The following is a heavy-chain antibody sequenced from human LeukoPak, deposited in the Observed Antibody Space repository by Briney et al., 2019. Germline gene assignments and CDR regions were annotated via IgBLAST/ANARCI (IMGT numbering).Heavy chain of an antibody. CDR1: GGTFSSYA. Sequence: ASVKVSCKASGGTFSSYAISWVRQAPGQGLEWMGGIIPIFGTANYAQKFQGRVTITTDESTSTAYMELSSLRSEDTAVYYCARGRLTGTTTWDYYYYMDVWGKGTTVTVSS. J-gene: IGHJ6*03. V-gene: IGHV1-69*05. CDR3: ARGRLTGTTTWDYYYYMDV. D-gene: IGHD1-7*01. CDR2: IIPIFGTA.